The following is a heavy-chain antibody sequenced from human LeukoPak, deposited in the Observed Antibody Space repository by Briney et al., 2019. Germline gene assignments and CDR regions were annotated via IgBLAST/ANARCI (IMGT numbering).Heavy chain of an antibody. D-gene: IGHD5-18*01. CDR3: ARHPPGGYSYQKGNWFDP. J-gene: IGHJ5*02. CDR2: MNANSGNR. CDR1: GCTFTSYE. V-gene: IGHV1-8*01. Sequence: ASVKVSCKASGCTFTSYEINWVRQATGQGLEWMGWMNANSGNRGYAQKFQGRVTMTRNTSISTAYMELSSLRSEDTAVYYCARHPPGGYSYQKGNWFDPWGQGTLVTVSS.